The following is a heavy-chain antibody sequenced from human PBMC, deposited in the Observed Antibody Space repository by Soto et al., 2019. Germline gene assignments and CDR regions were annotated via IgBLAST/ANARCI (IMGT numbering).Heavy chain of an antibody. CDR2: IYYSGST. Sequence: QVQLQESGPGLVKPSQTLSLTCTVSGGSISSGGYYWSWIRQHPGKGLEWIGYIYYSGSTDYNPSLKSRVTISLHTSKNQFSLKLSSVTAAETAGYYCARDLPDSRLLYGMDVWGQGATVTVSS. V-gene: IGHV4-31*03. D-gene: IGHD6-13*01. J-gene: IGHJ6*02. CDR3: ARDLPDSRLLYGMDV. CDR1: GGSISSGGYY.